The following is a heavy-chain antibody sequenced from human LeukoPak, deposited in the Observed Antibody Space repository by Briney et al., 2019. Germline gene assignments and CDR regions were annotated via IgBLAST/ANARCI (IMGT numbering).Heavy chain of an antibody. CDR2: IFHSGNT. V-gene: IGHV4-30-2*01. CDR1: GGSISSGGFS. Sequence: SQTLSLTCAVSGGSISSGGFSWSWIRQPPGKGLEWIGYIFHSGNTYYNPSLKSRVTISVDRSKNQFSLKLSSVTAADTAVYYCARHGLDGSGSYYKRERYYYYGMDVWGQGTTVTVSS. CDR3: ARHGLDGSGSYYKRERYYYYGMDV. J-gene: IGHJ6*02. D-gene: IGHD3-10*01.